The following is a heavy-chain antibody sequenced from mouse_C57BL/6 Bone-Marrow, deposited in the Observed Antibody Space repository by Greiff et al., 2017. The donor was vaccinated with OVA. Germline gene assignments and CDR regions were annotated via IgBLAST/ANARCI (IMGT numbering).Heavy chain of an antibody. V-gene: IGHV1-69*01. Sequence: QVQLQQPGAELVMPGASVKLSCKASGYTFTSYWMHWVKQRPGQGLEWIGEIDPSASYTNHTQQFKGKSTLTVDKSSSTAYMQLSSLTSEDSAVYYCARDYDEYFDVWGTGTTVTVSS. CDR1: GYTFTSYW. D-gene: IGHD2-4*01. J-gene: IGHJ1*03. CDR3: ARDYDEYFDV. CDR2: IDPSASYT.